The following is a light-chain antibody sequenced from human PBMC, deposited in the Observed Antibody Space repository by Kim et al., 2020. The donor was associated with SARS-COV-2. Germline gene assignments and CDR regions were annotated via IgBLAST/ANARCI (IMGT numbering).Light chain of an antibody. Sequence: DIQMTQSPSTLSASVRDRVTITCRASQSISNWLAWYQQKPGKAPKLLIYKASSLESGVPSRFSGSGSGTEFTLTISSLQPDDFATYYCQQYNSYITFGQGTRLEIK. V-gene: IGKV1-5*03. CDR3: QQYNSYIT. CDR1: QSISNW. CDR2: KAS. J-gene: IGKJ5*01.